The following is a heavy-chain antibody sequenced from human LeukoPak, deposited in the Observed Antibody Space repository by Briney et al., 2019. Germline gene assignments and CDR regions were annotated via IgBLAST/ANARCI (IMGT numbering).Heavy chain of an antibody. CDR1: GFTFSSYE. CDR2: IYSGGST. D-gene: IGHD5-12*01. J-gene: IGHJ4*02. Sequence: GGSLRLSCAASGFTFSSYEMNWVRQAPGKGLEWVSVIYSGGSTYYADSVKGRFTISRDNSKNTLYLQMNSLRAEDTAVYYCARLLYSYSPFDYWGQGTLVTVSS. V-gene: IGHV3-66*02. CDR3: ARLLYSYSPFDY.